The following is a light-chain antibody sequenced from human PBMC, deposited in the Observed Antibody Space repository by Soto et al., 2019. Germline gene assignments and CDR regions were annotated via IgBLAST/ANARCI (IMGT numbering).Light chain of an antibody. J-gene: IGLJ1*01. Sequence: QSALTQPASVSGSPGQSITISCTGNSSDVGDYNYVSWYQQHPGKAPKLMIYDVSNRPSGVSNRFSGSKSGNTASLTISGLQAEDVADYYCSSYTSSSTLVVFGTGTKLTVL. CDR2: DVS. CDR1: SSDVGDYNY. CDR3: SSYTSSSTLVV. V-gene: IGLV2-14*01.